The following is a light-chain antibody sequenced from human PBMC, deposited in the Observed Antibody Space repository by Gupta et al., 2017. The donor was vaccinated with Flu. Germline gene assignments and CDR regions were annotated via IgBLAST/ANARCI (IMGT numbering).Light chain of an antibody. J-gene: IGLJ1*01. CDR2: ADN. V-gene: IGLV1-40*01. CDR3: QSYYSSRSGYV. Sequence: QSLLPQPPSVSGDTGQRVTISCTGSSSNIGVGYAVHWYQHLPGTAPKLLLYADNNRPAGVPDRFSGSRSGTSASLATTGLQAADDADYYCQSYYSSRSGYVFETGTKVTVL. CDR1: SSNIGVGYA.